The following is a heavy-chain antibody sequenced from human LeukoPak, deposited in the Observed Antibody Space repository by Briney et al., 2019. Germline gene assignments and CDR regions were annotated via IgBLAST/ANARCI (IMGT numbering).Heavy chain of an antibody. D-gene: IGHD5-24*01. Sequence: GAAVKVSCKASVYIYTSYGMSWVRQAPAQGLEGMGWISAYNGNTNHTQKLQGRLTMSRETSTSTAYMELRSVRAGDTGVYYCAREDGYNGFAFDCWGQGTLVTVSS. CDR1: VYIYTSYG. V-gene: IGHV1-18*01. CDR3: AREDGYNGFAFDC. J-gene: IGHJ4*02. CDR2: ISAYNGNT.